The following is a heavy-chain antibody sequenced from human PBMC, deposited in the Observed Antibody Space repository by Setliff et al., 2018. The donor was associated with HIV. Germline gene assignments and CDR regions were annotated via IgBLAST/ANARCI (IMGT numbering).Heavy chain of an antibody. CDR1: GGSISSRRDX. CDR3: AXVTNSGKGRFDY. V-gene: IGHV4-39*07. D-gene: IGHD6-19*01. J-gene: IGHJ4*02. Sequence: SETLSLTCSVSGGSISSRRDXWXWIRQPPGKGLEWIATVSYSGSTYDNPSLKSRVTLSIDTSKNQVSLHVTSVTAADTAKYYCAXVTNSGKGRFDYWGQGTLVTVSS. CDR2: VSYSGST.